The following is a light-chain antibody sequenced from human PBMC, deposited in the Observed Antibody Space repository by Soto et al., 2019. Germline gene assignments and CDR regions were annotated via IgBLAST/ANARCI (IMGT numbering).Light chain of an antibody. Sequence: EVVLTQSPGTLSLSPGERATLSVGASQRVRDSYLAWYQQKPGQTPSLLVYGASSRATGIPDRFSGSGSGTDFTLTISSLEPEDFAVYYCQQSHNWPRTFGQGTKV. CDR3: QQSHNWPRT. CDR1: QRVRDSY. CDR2: GAS. V-gene: IGKV3D-20*02. J-gene: IGKJ1*01.